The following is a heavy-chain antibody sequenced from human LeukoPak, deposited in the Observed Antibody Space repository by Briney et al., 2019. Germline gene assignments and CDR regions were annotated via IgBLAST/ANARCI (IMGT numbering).Heavy chain of an antibody. CDR1: GGSISSYY. Sequence: SSETLSLTCTVSGGSISSYYWSWIRQPPGKGLEWIGYIYYSGSTNYNPSLKSRVTISVDTSKNQFSLKLSSVTAADTAVYYCARDSVRRGFDPWGQGTLVTVSS. CDR2: IYYSGST. CDR3: ARDSVRRGFDP. J-gene: IGHJ5*02. V-gene: IGHV4-59*01.